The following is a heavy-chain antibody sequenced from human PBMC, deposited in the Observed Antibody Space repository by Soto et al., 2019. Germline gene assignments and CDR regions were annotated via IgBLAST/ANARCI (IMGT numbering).Heavy chain of an antibody. CDR2: IYYTGST. D-gene: IGHD3-16*02. Sequence: QMQLQESGPGLVKPSETLSLTCTVSXGSIXTXSYNWGWIRQSPGKGLEWIGTIYYTGSTSYNPSLKSRVTIAXDTSKNXXSLXLAXXXXXXXAVYYCARHGSFWGQGTLVIVSS. CDR1: XGSIXTXSYN. J-gene: IGHJ4*02. CDR3: ARHGSF. V-gene: IGHV4-39*01.